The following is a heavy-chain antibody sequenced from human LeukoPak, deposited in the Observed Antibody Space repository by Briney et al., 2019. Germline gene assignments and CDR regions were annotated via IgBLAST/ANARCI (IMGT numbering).Heavy chain of an antibody. CDR1: GGSISSSSYY. CDR3: ARSPLFDYYDSSGYHYFDY. CDR2: IYYSGST. Sequence: SETLSLTCTVSGGSISSSSYYWGWIRQRPGKGLEWIGSIYYSGSTYYNPSLKSRVTISVDTSKNQFSLKLSSVTAADTAVYYCARSPLFDYYDSSGYHYFDYWGQGTLVTVSS. V-gene: IGHV4-39*01. D-gene: IGHD3-22*01. J-gene: IGHJ4*02.